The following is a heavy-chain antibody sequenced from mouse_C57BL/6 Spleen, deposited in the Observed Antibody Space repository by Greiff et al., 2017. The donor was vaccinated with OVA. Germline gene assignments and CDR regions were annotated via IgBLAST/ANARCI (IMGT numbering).Heavy chain of an antibody. CDR1: GYTFTGYW. D-gene: IGHD1-1*01. V-gene: IGHV1-9*01. CDR2: ILPGSGST. Sequence: VQLVESGAELMKPGASVKLSCKATGYTFTGYWIEWVKQRPGHGLEWIGEILPGSGSTNYNEKFKGKATFTADTSSNTAYMQLSSLTTEDSAIYYCAGWQDPNPVVATRYFDYWGQGTTLTVSS. J-gene: IGHJ2*01. CDR3: AGWQDPNPVVATRYFDY.